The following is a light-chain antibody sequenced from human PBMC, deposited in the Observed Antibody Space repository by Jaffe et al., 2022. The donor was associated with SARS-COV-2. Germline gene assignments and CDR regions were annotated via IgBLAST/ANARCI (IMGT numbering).Light chain of an antibody. CDR2: DTS. Sequence: EIVVTQTPLSLAVTPGQPASISCNSSQSLLHNNGKTFLCWYLQKPGQPPQLLIYDTSNRFSGVPDRFSGSGSKTDFTLKISRVEAEDVGLYYCLQNREFPFTLGRGTRLELK. V-gene: IGKV2D-29*01. CDR3: LQNREFPFT. CDR1: QSLLHNNGKTF. J-gene: IGKJ2*01.